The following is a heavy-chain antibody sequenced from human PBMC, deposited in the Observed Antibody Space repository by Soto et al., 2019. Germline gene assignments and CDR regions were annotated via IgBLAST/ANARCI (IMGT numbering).Heavy chain of an antibody. Sequence: SETLCLPCSVSGGSLSTSSYYWGWIRQAPGKGLEWIGSIYYSGSTYYNPSLKSRVTISVDTSKNQFSLKLSSVTAADTAVYYCARRFLEWLPLTRYYYFGMDVWGQGTTVT. D-gene: IGHD3-3*01. J-gene: IGHJ6*02. CDR3: ARRFLEWLPLTRYYYFGMDV. V-gene: IGHV4-39*01. CDR2: IYYSGST. CDR1: GGSLSTSSYY.